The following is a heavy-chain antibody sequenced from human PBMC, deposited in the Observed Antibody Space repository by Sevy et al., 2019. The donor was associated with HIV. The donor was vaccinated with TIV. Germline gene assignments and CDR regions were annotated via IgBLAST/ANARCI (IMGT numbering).Heavy chain of an antibody. CDR1: GFTFSSYA. CDR3: AKSREEGYYGSGSYYFDY. V-gene: IGHV3-23*01. J-gene: IGHJ4*02. Sequence: GGSLRLSCAASGFTFSSYAMSWVRQAPGKGLEWVSAISGSGGSTYYEDSVKGRFTISRDNSKNTLYLQMNSLRAEDTAVYYCAKSREEGYYGSGSYYFDYWGQGTLVTVSS. D-gene: IGHD3-10*01. CDR2: ISGSGGST.